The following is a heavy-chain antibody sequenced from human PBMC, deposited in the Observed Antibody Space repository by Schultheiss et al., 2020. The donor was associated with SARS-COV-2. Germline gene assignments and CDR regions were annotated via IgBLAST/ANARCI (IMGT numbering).Heavy chain of an antibody. CDR1: GGTFSSYA. D-gene: IGHD4-17*01. CDR3: AREWYYGDNFDY. CDR2: INPNSGGT. V-gene: IGHV1-2*04. J-gene: IGHJ4*02. Sequence: ASVKVSCKASGGTFSSYAISWVRQAPGQGLEWMGWINPNSGGTNYAQKFQGWVTMTRDTSISTAYMELSRLRSDDTAVYYCAREWYYGDNFDYWGQGTLVTVSS.